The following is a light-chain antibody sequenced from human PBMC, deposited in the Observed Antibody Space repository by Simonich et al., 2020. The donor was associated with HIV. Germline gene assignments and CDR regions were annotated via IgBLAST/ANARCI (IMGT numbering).Light chain of an antibody. V-gene: IGKV4-1*01. CDR3: QQYYSTPIT. CDR2: WAY. CDR1: QSVLYNSNNKNY. J-gene: IGKJ5*01. Sequence: IVMTQSPDSLGVSLGERSTINCKSSQSVLYNSNNKNYLAWYQQKQGQPPKLLIYWAYTRESGVPDRFSGSGSGTDFTRTISSLQAEDVAVYYCQQYYSTPITFGQGTRLEIK.